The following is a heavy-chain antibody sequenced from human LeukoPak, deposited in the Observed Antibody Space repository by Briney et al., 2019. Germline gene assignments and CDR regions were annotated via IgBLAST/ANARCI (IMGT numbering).Heavy chain of an antibody. J-gene: IGHJ6*02. Sequence: GGSPRLSSAASGFTFSTSSMNWVRQAPREGLEWVSAINSSSIYIYYPALVKRRFTISRDNEKNSLYLQMNSRRAEETAVYYCVTDWGNYYYYSLDVWGQGTTVTVSS. CDR3: VTDWGNYYYYSLDV. CDR2: INSSSIYI. D-gene: IGHD3-16*01. CDR1: GFTFSTSS. V-gene: IGHV3-21*01.